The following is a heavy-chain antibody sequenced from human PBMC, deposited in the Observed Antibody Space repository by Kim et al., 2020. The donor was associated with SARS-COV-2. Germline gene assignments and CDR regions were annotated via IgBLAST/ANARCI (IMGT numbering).Heavy chain of an antibody. Sequence: GGSLRLSCAASGFTFSSYSMNWVRQAPGKGLEWVSYISSSSSNIYYADSVKGRFTISRDNAKNSLYLQMNSLRAEDTAVYYCARDVIDYDSRCGHLGSFDIWGQGTLVTVSS. CDR2: ISSSSSNI. J-gene: IGHJ3*02. CDR1: GFTFSSYS. D-gene: IGHD3-9*01. CDR3: ARDVIDYDSRCGHLGSFDI. V-gene: IGHV3-21*05.